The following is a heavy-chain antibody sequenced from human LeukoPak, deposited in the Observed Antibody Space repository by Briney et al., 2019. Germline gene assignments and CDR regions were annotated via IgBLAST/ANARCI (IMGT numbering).Heavy chain of an antibody. Sequence: PSETLSLTCAVYGGSFSGYYWSWIRQPPGKGLEWIGEINHSGSTNYNPSLKSRVTISVDTSKNQFSLKLTSVTAADTAVYYCARHGNGAFDIWGQGTKVTVSS. CDR3: ARHGNGAFDI. V-gene: IGHV4-34*01. D-gene: IGHD1-1*01. CDR1: GGSFSGYY. CDR2: INHSGST. J-gene: IGHJ3*02.